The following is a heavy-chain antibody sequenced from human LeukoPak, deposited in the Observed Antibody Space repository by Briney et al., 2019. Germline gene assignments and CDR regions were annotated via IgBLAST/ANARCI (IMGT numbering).Heavy chain of an antibody. CDR1: GFTFSAYY. V-gene: IGHV3-11*03. CDR2: ISSSSSYT. D-gene: IGHD5-24*01. Sequence: GGSLRLSCAASGFTFSAYYMSWIRQAPGKGLEWVSYISSSSSYTNYADSVKGRFTISRDNVKNSLYLQMNSLRAEDTAVYYCASCSRDGYNSDYWGQGTLVTVSS. CDR3: ASCSRDGYNSDY. J-gene: IGHJ4*02.